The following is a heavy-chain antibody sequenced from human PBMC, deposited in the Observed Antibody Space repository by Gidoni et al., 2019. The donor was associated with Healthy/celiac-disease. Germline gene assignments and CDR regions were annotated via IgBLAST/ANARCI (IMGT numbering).Heavy chain of an antibody. CDR1: GGSFSGYY. D-gene: IGHD3-10*01. Sequence: QVQLQQWGAGLLKPSETLSLTCAVYGGSFSGYYWSWIRQPPGKGLEWIGEINHSGSTNYNPSLKSRVTISVDTSKNQFSLKLSSVTAADTAVYYCARRYYYGSGRASNWFDPWGQGTLVTVSS. CDR3: ARRYYYGSGRASNWFDP. V-gene: IGHV4-34*01. J-gene: IGHJ5*02. CDR2: INHSGST.